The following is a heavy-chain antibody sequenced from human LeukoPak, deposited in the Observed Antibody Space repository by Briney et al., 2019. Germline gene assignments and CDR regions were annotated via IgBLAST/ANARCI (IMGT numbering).Heavy chain of an antibody. Sequence: GASVTVSCTASGYTFTGYYMHWARQAPGQGLEWMGRINPNSGGTNYAQKFQGRVTITRDTSISTAYMELSRLRSDDTAVYYCASPGVGARSFDYWGQGTLVTVSS. CDR2: INPNSGGT. D-gene: IGHD1-26*01. CDR3: ASPGVGARSFDY. J-gene: IGHJ4*02. CDR1: GYTFTGYY. V-gene: IGHV1-2*06.